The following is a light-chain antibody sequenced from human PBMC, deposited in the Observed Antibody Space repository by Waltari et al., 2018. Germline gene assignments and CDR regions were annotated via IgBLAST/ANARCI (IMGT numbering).Light chain of an antibody. CDR2: VNSCGSH. CDR3: QTWDTATHVI. V-gene: IGLV4-69*01. Sequence: QVVLTQSPSASASLRASVKLTCTLSSGHSDYAIAWHQQQPEKGPRYLMKVNSCGSHIKGDGIPDRFSGSSSGAERYLTISSLQSEDEADYYCQTWDTATHVIFAGGTKLTVL. CDR1: SGHSDYA. J-gene: IGLJ2*01.